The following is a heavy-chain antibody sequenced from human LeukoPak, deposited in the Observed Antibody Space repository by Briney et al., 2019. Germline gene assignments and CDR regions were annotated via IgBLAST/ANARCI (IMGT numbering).Heavy chain of an antibody. CDR2: IYTSGST. CDR3: AREGSVWFGEFKDY. V-gene: IGHV4-61*02. D-gene: IGHD3-10*01. CDR1: GGSISSGSYY. J-gene: IGHJ4*02. Sequence: SETLSLTCTVSGGSISSGSYYWSWIRQPAGKGLEWIGRIYTSGSTNYNPSLKSRVTISVDTSKNQFSLKLSSVTAADMAVYYCAREGSVWFGEFKDYWGQGTLVTVSS.